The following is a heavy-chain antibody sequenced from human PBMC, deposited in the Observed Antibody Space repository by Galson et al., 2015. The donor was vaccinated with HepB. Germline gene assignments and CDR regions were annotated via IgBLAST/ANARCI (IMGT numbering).Heavy chain of an antibody. D-gene: IGHD3-22*01. CDR2: ISSSSSYI. CDR3: ARELDYYDSSGYYKPYYFDY. CDR1: GFTFSSYS. Sequence: SLRLSCAASGFTFSSYSMNWVRQAPGKGLEWVSSISSSSSYIYYADSVKGRFTISRDNAKNSLYLQMNSLRAEDTAVYYCARELDYYDSSGYYKPYYFDYWGQGTLVTVSS. J-gene: IGHJ4*02. V-gene: IGHV3-21*01.